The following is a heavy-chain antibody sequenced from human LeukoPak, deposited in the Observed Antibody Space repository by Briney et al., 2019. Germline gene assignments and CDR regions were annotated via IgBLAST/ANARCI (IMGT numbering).Heavy chain of an antibody. CDR1: GGSFSGYY. D-gene: IGHD3-10*01. V-gene: IGHV4-34*01. CDR2: INHSGGT. J-gene: IGHJ3*02. CDR3: ARGQKPPGYYYGSGSYYRYDAFDI. Sequence: SETLSLTCAVYGGSFSGYYWSWIRQPPGKGLEWIGEINHSGGTNYNPSLKSRVTISVDTSKHQFSLKLSSVTAADTAVYSCARGQKPPGYYYGSGSYYRYDAFDIWGQGTMVTVSS.